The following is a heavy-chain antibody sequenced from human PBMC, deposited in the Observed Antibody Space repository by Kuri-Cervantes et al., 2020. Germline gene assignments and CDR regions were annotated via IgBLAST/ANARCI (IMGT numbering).Heavy chain of an antibody. CDR1: GFTFSNYA. Sequence: GGSLRLSCAASGFTFSNYAMHWVRQAPGKGLEWVAVIWYDGSKKYYADSVKGRFTISRDNSKKKLNLQMNSLRVEDTAMYYCAKDWDSGWYDYFDYWGQGILVTVSS. CDR3: AKDWDSGWYDYFDY. J-gene: IGHJ4*02. D-gene: IGHD6-19*01. V-gene: IGHV3-30-3*01. CDR2: IWYDGSKK.